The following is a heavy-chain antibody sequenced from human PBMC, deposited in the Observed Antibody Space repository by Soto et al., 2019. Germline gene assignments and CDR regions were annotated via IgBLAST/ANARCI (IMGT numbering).Heavy chain of an antibody. V-gene: IGHV4-34*01. CDR1: GGSFSGYY. CDR3: ARGFRWGIAVTFPASNGRYGMDV. D-gene: IGHD6-19*01. J-gene: IGHJ6*02. CDR2: INHSGST. Sequence: SETLSLTCAVYGGSFSGYYWSWIRQPPGKGLEWIGEINHSGSTNYNPSLKSRVTISVDTSKNQFSLKLSSVTAADTAVYYCARGFRWGIAVTFPASNGRYGMDVWGQGTTVTVSS.